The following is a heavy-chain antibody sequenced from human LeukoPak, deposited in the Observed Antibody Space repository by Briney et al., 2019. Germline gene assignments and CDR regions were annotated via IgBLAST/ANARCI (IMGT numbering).Heavy chain of an antibody. V-gene: IGHV3-30*04. D-gene: IGHD5/OR15-5a*01. CDR3: VRQSTGLDY. Sequence: GGSLRLSCALFGFTFSTHTMHWVRQAPGKGLEGVGVIESDGRNKYYAESVRGRFTIPRDNSRSTLYLQLDSLRSEDTAVYYCVRQSTGLDYWGQGTLVTVSS. CDR2: IESDGRNK. CDR1: GFTFSTHT. J-gene: IGHJ4*02.